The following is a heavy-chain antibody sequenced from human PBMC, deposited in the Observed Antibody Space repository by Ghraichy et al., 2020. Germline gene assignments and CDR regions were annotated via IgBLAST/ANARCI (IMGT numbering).Heavy chain of an antibody. Sequence: ASVKVSCKASGYTFTSYGISWVRQAPGQGLEWMGWISAYNGNTNYAQKLQGRVTMTTDTSTSTAYMELRSLRSDDTAVYYCARDSAGSSSWTYDAFDIWGQGTMVTVSS. J-gene: IGHJ3*02. V-gene: IGHV1-18*01. CDR1: GYTFTSYG. CDR2: ISAYNGNT. CDR3: ARDSAGSSSWTYDAFDI. D-gene: IGHD6-13*01.